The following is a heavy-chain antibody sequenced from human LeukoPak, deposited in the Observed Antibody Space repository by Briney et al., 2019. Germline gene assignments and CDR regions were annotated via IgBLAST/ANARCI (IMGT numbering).Heavy chain of an antibody. D-gene: IGHD1-1*01. Sequence: SETLSLTCAISGGSISSNNWWGWVRQPPGKGLEWIGEIYHSGSPNYNPSLKSRVTISVDKSRNHFSLNLSSVTAADTAVYYCARVNINNWHSCDYWGQETLVTVSS. V-gene: IGHV4-4*02. CDR3: ARVNINNWHSCDY. CDR1: GGSISSNNW. CDR2: IYHSGSP. J-gene: IGHJ4*02.